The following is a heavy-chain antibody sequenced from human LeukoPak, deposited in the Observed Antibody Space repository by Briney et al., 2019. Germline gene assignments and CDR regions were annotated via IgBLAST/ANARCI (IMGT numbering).Heavy chain of an antibody. Sequence: SVKVSCKASGGTFSSYAISWVRQAPGQGLEWMGGIIPIFGTANYAQKFQGRVTITADESTSTAYMELSSLRSEDTAVYYCASSTRVTYYYDSSGYHYWGQGILVTVSS. J-gene: IGHJ4*02. CDR1: GGTFSSYA. D-gene: IGHD3-22*01. CDR2: IIPIFGTA. CDR3: ASSTRVTYYYDSSGYHY. V-gene: IGHV1-69*13.